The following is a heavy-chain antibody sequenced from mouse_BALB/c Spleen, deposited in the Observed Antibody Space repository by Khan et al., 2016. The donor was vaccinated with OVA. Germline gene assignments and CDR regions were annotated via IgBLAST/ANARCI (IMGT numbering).Heavy chain of an antibody. Sequence: VQLQESGAELVKPGASVSLSCTASGYTFTSYDINWVSQRPAQGLVWIGWILPGDDRTKYNEKFNGNATRTSDKSNSTAYMQLSRLTSDASAIDFCTGHKPGEFLFWYFDVWGAGTPVTVSS. CDR3: TGHKPGEFLFWYFDV. V-gene: IGHV1S56*01. D-gene: IGHD2-13*01. CDR1: GYTFTSYD. J-gene: IGHJ1*01. CDR2: ILPGDDRT.